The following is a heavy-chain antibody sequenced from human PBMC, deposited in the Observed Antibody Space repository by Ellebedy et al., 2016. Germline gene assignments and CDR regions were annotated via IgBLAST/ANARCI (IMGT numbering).Heavy chain of an antibody. CDR3: AKVTEGGWDWFDP. CDR2: IYYRGSP. D-gene: IGHD1-26*01. V-gene: IGHV4-59*01. J-gene: IGHJ5*02. CDR1: GGSISGFY. Sequence: SETLSLTCTVSGGSISGFYWSWLRQSPGKGLEWIGNIYYRGSPKYNPSLQSRVTMSVDMTKNQFSLNLDSVTAADTAVYYCAKVTEGGWDWFDPWGQGTLVIVSA.